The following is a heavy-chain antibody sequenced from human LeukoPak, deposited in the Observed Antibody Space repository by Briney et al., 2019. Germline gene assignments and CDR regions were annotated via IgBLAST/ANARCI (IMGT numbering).Heavy chain of an antibody. CDR1: GGSISSYY. J-gene: IGHJ5*02. CDR3: ARDGTYYDLLTGYFPNWFDP. CDR2: IYYSGST. V-gene: IGHV4-59*01. D-gene: IGHD3-9*01. Sequence: SETLSLTCTVSGGSISSYYWSWIRQPPGKGLEWIGYIYYSGSTNYNPSLKSRVTISVDTSKNQFSLKLSSVTAADTAVYYCARDGTYYDLLTGYFPNWFDPWGQGTLVTVSS.